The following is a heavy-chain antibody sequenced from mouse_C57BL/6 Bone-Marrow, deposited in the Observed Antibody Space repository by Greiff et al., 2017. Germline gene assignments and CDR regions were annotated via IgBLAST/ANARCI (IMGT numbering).Heavy chain of an antibody. CDR1: GYNFTDYY. Sequence: QVQLKESGAELVRPGASVKLSCTASGYNFTDYYINWVKQRPGQGLEWIARIYPGSGNTYYNEKFQGKATRTAEKSSSTAYMQLSSLTSEDSAVYFCARSWDYDNLDYWGQGTTLTVSS. CDR3: ARSWDYDNLDY. V-gene: IGHV1-76*01. J-gene: IGHJ2*01. D-gene: IGHD2-4*01. CDR2: IYPGSGNT.